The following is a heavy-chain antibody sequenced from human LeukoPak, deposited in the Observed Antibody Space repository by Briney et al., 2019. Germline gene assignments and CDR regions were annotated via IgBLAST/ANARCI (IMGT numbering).Heavy chain of an antibody. CDR1: GFRFSSHA. J-gene: IGHJ2*01. CDR2: ISGSGYNT. V-gene: IGHV3-23*01. Sequence: GGSLRLSCAASGFRFSSHAITWVRQAPGKGLEWVSLISGSGYNTYYADSVKGRFTISRDNSKNTLYLQMSSLSAEDTAVYYCAKDPAGDWYFDLWGRGTLVTVSS. CDR3: AKDPAGDWYFDL.